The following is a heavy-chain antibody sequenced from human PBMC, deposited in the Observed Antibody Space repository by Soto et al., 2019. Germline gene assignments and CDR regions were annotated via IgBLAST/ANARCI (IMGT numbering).Heavy chain of an antibody. D-gene: IGHD6-19*01. V-gene: IGHV3-30-3*01. CDR2: ISYDGSNK. J-gene: IGHJ4*02. Sequence: QVQLVESGGGVVQPGRSLRLSCAASGFTFSSYAMHWVRQAPGKGLEWVAVISYDGSNKYYADSVKGRFTISRDNSKNTLYLQMNSLRAEDTAVDYCARDTIAVAGTGYFDYWGQGTLVTVSS. CDR3: ARDTIAVAGTGYFDY. CDR1: GFTFSSYA.